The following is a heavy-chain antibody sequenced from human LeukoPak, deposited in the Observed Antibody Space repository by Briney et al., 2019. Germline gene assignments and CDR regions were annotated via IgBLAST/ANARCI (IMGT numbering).Heavy chain of an antibody. Sequence: SVKVSCKPSRGTFSSYAISWVRPAPGQGLAWMGGIIPIFGTANYAQKLQGRVTITADESMSTAYMELSSLRSEDTAVYYCARHHYDILTGYPGRDYYYYMDVWGKGTTVTVSS. CDR1: RGTFSSYA. J-gene: IGHJ6*03. CDR2: IIPIFGTA. V-gene: IGHV1-69*01. CDR3: ARHHYDILTGYPGRDYYYYMDV. D-gene: IGHD3-9*01.